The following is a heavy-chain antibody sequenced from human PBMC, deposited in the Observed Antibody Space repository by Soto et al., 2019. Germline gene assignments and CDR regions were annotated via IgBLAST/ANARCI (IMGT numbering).Heavy chain of an antibody. CDR3: ARGPKDYSSSCYVG. V-gene: IGHV4-34*01. D-gene: IGHD6-13*01. Sequence: SETLSLTCAVYGGSFSGYYWSWIRQPPGKGLEWIGELNHSVSTNYNPSLKSRFTISVDTSKNQFSLKLSSVTAADTAVSYCARGPKDYSSSCYVGWGKGTTVTVSS. CDR1: GGSFSGYY. J-gene: IGHJ6*03. CDR2: LNHSVST.